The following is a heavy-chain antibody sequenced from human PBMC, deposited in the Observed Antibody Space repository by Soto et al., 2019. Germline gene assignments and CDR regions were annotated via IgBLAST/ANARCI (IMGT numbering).Heavy chain of an antibody. V-gene: IGHV3-15*01. CDR1: GFTFSDAW. CDR2: IKSKSEGGTT. J-gene: IGHJ5*02. D-gene: IGHD2-15*01. Sequence: PGGSLRLSCAASGFTFSDAWMSWVRQAPGKGLDWVGRIKSKSEGGTTEYAAPVRGRFTISRDDSKNTLYLQMNSLKTEDTAVYYCTTDLWRIAVVVGSTGYFNPWGQGTPVTVS. CDR3: TTDLWRIAVVVGSTGYFNP.